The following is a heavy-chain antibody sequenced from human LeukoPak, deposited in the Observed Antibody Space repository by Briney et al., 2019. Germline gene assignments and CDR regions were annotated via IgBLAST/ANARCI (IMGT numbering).Heavy chain of an antibody. CDR1: GGSISSSSYY. Sequence: SETLALTCTVSGGSISSSSYYWGWIRQSPGKGLEWIGSMYYTGSTYYKPSLKSRVTISADTSKNQFSLTVSSVTAADTAVYYCASQSVTIFGVGDNWFDPWGQGTLVTVSS. CDR2: MYYTGST. CDR3: ASQSVTIFGVGDNWFDP. D-gene: IGHD3-3*01. V-gene: IGHV4-39*01. J-gene: IGHJ5*02.